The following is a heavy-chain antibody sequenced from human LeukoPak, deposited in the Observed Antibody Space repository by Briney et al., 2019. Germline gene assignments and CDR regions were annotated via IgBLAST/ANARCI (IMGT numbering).Heavy chain of an antibody. CDR3: ARLVTGKTNWFDP. CDR1: GYTFTSYY. J-gene: IGHJ5*02. D-gene: IGHD1-14*01. CDR2: INASGGST. V-gene: IGHV1-46*01. Sequence: GASVKVSCKASGYTFTSYYMHWVRQAPGQGLEWMGIINASGGSTSYAQKFQGRVTMTRDTSTSTVYMELGSLRSEDTAVYYCARLVTGKTNWFDPWGQGTLVTVSS.